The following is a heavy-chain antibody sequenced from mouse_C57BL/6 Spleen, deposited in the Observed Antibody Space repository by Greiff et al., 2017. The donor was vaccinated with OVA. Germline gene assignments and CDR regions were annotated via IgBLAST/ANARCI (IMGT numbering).Heavy chain of an antibody. Sequence: VQLQQSGAELVKPGASVKLSCTASGFNIKDYYMHWVKQRTEQGLAWIGRIDPEDGETKYAPKFQGKATITADTSSNTASLHLSSLTSEDTAVYYCARWTVVANYFDYWGQGTTLTVSS. CDR2: IDPEDGET. CDR3: ARWTVVANYFDY. J-gene: IGHJ2*01. V-gene: IGHV14-2*01. D-gene: IGHD1-1*01. CDR1: GFNIKDYY.